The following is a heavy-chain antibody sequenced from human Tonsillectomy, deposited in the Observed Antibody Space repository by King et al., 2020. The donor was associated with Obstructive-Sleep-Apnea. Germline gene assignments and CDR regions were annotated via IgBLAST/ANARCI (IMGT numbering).Heavy chain of an antibody. CDR3: ARDRAVTTVCDAFDV. CDR2: MYYSGST. Sequence: QLQESGPGLVKPSETLSLTCTVSGGSISSSSYYWGWIRQPPGKGLEWIGSMYYSGSTYYNPSLKSRVTISVDTSNKKFSLKLSSVTAADTAVYYCARDRAVTTVCDAFDVWGQGTLVTVSS. D-gene: IGHD4-11*01. V-gene: IGHV4-39*07. CDR1: GGSISSSSYY. J-gene: IGHJ3*01.